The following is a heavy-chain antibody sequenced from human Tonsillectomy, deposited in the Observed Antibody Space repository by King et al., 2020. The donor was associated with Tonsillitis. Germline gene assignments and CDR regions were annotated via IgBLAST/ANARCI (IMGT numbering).Heavy chain of an antibody. V-gene: IGHV3-53*04. CDR3: ATDRAHYYDSSGFLGAFDI. CDR1: GFTVSSNY. CDR2: IYNVDTT. J-gene: IGHJ3*02. Sequence: EEQLVQSGGDLVQPGGSLRLSCAASGFTVSSNYMSWVRQAPGKGLEWVSVIYNVDTTYYADSVKGRFTISRHNSKNTLYLQMNSLRAEDTAVYYCATDRAHYYDSSGFLGAFDIWGQGTMVTVSS. D-gene: IGHD3-22*01.